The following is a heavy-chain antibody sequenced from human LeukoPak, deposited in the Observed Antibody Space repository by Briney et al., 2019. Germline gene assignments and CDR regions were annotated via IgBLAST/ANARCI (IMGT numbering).Heavy chain of an antibody. D-gene: IGHD4-17*01. Sequence: GGSLRLSCAASGFTFSTYDMHWVRQVTGKGLEWVSSIGTTGDTHYAVSVKGRFTISRENAKNSLHLQMSSLSAGDTAVYYCARSFYDDYPYWGQGTLVTVSS. V-gene: IGHV3-13*01. CDR1: GFTFSTYD. J-gene: IGHJ4*02. CDR2: IGTTGDT. CDR3: ARSFYDDYPY.